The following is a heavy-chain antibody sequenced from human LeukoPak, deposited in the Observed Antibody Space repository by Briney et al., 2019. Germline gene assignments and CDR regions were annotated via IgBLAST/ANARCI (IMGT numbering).Heavy chain of an antibody. CDR3: ARSKVPYSNSWDFDY. J-gene: IGHJ4*02. D-gene: IGHD6-13*01. Sequence: GGSLRLSCAASGFTFSSYAMHWVRQAPGKGLEYVSAISSNGGSTYYANSVKGRFTISRDNSKNTLYLQMGSLRAEDMAVYYCARSKVPYSNSWDFDYWGQGTLVAVSS. CDR2: ISSNGGST. V-gene: IGHV3-64*01. CDR1: GFTFSSYA.